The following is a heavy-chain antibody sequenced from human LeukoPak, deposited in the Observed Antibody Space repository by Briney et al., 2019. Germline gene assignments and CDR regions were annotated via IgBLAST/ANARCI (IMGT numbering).Heavy chain of an antibody. Sequence: GGSLRLSCTASGFTFSSNDMHWVRQAPGKGLEWVAFIRFDGDYKYYVDSVKGRFTISRDNSKNTLYLQMNSLRAEDTAVYYCARFALKTPPTDWGQGTLVTVSS. J-gene: IGHJ4*02. CDR3: ARFALKTPPTD. CDR2: IRFDGDYK. V-gene: IGHV3-30*02. CDR1: GFTFSSND.